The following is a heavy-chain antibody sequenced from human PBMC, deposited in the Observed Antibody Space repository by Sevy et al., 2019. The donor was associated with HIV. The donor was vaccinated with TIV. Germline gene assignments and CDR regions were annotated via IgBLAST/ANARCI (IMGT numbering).Heavy chain of an antibody. CDR2: IYYSGST. Sequence: SETLSLTCTVSGGPISSGDYYWSWIRQPPGKGLEWIGYIYYSGSTYYNPSLKSRVTISVDTSKNQFSLKLSSVTAADTAVYYCARVPRYYYDSSGYNKYFQHWGQGTLVTVSS. J-gene: IGHJ1*01. CDR1: GGPISSGDYY. D-gene: IGHD3-22*01. CDR3: ARVPRYYYDSSGYNKYFQH. V-gene: IGHV4-30-4*01.